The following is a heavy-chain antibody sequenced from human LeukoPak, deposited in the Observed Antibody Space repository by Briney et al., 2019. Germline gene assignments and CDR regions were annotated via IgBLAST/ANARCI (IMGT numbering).Heavy chain of an antibody. D-gene: IGHD4-11*01. CDR1: GFTFSSYA. V-gene: IGHV3-30-3*01. Sequence: PGGSLRLSCAASGFTFSSYAMHWVRQAPGKGLEWVAVISDDGTNKYYADSVKGRFTISRDNSKNTLYLQMNSLRAEDTAVYYCARALGTTVTSAYYYYYYGMDVWGQGTTVTVSS. J-gene: IGHJ6*02. CDR2: ISDDGTNK. CDR3: ARALGTTVTSAYYYYYYGMDV.